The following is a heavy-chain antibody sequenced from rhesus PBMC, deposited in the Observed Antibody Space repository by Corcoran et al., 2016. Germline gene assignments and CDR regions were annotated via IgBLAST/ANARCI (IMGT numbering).Heavy chain of an antibody. CDR3: ARDVTGSSPDY. J-gene: IGHJ4*01. D-gene: IGHD4-29*01. CDR1: GGSISSSY. V-gene: IGHV4-169*02. Sequence: QLQLQESGPGLVKPSETLSVTCAVSGGSISSSYWSWIRQAPGKGREWIGYIYGDGSSTNYNPFLKVLVTLSLHTSKNPLSLKLSSVTTAYTAVYYCARDVTGSSPDYWGQGVLVTVSS. CDR2: IYGDGSST.